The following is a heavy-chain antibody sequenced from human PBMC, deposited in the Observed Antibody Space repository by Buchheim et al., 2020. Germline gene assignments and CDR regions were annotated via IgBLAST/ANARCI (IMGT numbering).Heavy chain of an antibody. D-gene: IGHD2-21*01. CDR3: ARMIWWSHDC. Sequence: QGALKESGPALVKPTQTLTLTCTFSGFSLSTSGVRVSWVRQPPGKALEWLARIDWNDGKFYSSSLKTRLTISKDTSKNQVVLTMTNMDPVDTATYYCARMIWWSHDCWGQGTL. CDR2: IDWNDGK. V-gene: IGHV2-70*04. CDR1: GFSLSTSGVR. J-gene: IGHJ4*02.